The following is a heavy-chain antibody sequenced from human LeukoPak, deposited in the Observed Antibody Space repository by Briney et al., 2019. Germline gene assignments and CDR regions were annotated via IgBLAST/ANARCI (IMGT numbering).Heavy chain of an antibody. CDR1: GFTFSSYE. CDR3: ARGDIDSDDFWSGYYIGSFDY. D-gene: IGHD3-3*01. Sequence: TGGSLRLSCAASGFTFSSYEMKWVRQAPGKGLEWVSYISSSGSTIYYADSVKGRFTISRDNAKNSLYLQMNSLRAEDTAVYYCARGDIDSDDFWSGYYIGSFDYWGQGTLVTVSS. CDR2: ISSSGSTI. J-gene: IGHJ4*02. V-gene: IGHV3-48*03.